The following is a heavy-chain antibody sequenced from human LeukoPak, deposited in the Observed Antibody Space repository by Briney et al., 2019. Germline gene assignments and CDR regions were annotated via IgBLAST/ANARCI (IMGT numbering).Heavy chain of an antibody. CDR3: ARDLGYCSGGSCYYFDY. CDR2: IYYSGST. CDR1: GGSISSSSYY. V-gene: IGHV4-39*07. D-gene: IGHD2-15*01. Sequence: SETLSLTCTVSGGSISSSSYYWVWIRQPPGKGLEWIGSIYYSGSTYYNPSPKSRVTISVDTSKNQFSLKLSSVTAADTAVYYCARDLGYCSGGSCYYFDYWGQGTLVTVSS. J-gene: IGHJ4*02.